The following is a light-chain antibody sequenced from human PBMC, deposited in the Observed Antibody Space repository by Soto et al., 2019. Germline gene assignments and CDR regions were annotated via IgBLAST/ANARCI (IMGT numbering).Light chain of an antibody. V-gene: IGKV1-39*01. CDR2: AAS. Sequence: DIQMTQSPSSLSASIVDRVTITCRASQNINIHLNWYQQKPGKAPKVLIYAASMLQSGVPSRFSGSGSGTEFTLTISSLETEDFATYYCQQSHITTLFTFGKGTKLEIK. CDR1: QNINIH. J-gene: IGKJ2*01. CDR3: QQSHITTLFT.